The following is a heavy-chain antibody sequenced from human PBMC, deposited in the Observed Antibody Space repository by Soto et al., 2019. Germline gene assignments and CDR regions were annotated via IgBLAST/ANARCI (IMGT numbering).Heavy chain of an antibody. CDR2: ISGSAAST. Sequence: EVQLLGSGGGLVQPGGSLRLSCAASGFTFSGYAMSWVRQAPGKGLEWVSGISGSAASTNYADSVKGRFTISRDNSKSTLYLQMNSLRAEDTAVYYCAKDVHYDILTGIEYFHHLAQGTLVTVSS. CDR1: GFTFSGYA. D-gene: IGHD3-9*01. V-gene: IGHV3-23*01. J-gene: IGHJ1*01. CDR3: AKDVHYDILTGIEYFHH.